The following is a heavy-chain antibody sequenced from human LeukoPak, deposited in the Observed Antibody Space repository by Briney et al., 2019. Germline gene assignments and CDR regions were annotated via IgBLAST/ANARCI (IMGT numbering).Heavy chain of an antibody. Sequence: PSETLSLTCTVSGGSISIYYWSSIRQPAGKGLEWIGRIYTSGSTNYNPSLKSRVTMSVDTSMNQFSLKLSSVTAADTAVYYCARGKVDDYDSSGWAFDIWGQGTMVTVSS. CDR1: GGSISIYY. CDR3: ARGKVDDYDSSGWAFDI. J-gene: IGHJ3*02. V-gene: IGHV4-4*07. CDR2: IYTSGST. D-gene: IGHD3-22*01.